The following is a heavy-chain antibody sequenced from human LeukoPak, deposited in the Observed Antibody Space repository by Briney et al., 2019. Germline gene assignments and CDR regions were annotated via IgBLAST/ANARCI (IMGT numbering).Heavy chain of an antibody. CDR3: AKRPTGAYYYYGMDV. V-gene: IGHV3-53*05. J-gene: IGHJ6*02. Sequence: PGGSLRLACAASGFTVGSNYMSWVRQAAGKGLGWVAVIYSGGSTYYAESVKGRFTISRDNSKNTLYLQMNSLRAEDTAVYYCAKRPTGAYYYYGMDVWGQGTTVTVSS. D-gene: IGHD1-1*01. CDR2: IYSGGST. CDR1: GFTVGSNY.